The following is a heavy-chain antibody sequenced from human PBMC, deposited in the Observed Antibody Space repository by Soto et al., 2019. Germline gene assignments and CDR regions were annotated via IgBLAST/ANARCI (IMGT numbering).Heavy chain of an antibody. CDR2: ISYDGSNK. V-gene: IGHV3-30-3*01. CDR3: ARYGGTHNPRITMIVVVTPY. D-gene: IGHD3-22*01. J-gene: IGHJ4*02. Sequence: GGSLRLSCAASGFTFSSYAMHWVRQAPGKGLERVAVISYDGSNKYYADSVKGRFTISRDNSKNTLYLQMNSLRAEDTAVYYCARYGGTHNPRITMIVVVTPYWGQGTLVTVSS. CDR1: GFTFSSYA.